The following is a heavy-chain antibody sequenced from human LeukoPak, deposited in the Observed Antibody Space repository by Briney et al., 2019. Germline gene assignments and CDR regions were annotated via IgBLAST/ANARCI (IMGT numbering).Heavy chain of an antibody. V-gene: IGHV4-61*02. Sequence: PSQTLSLTCTVSGGSISSGSYYWSWIRQPAGKGLEWIGRIYTSGSTNYNPSLKSRVTISVDTSKNQFSLKLSSVTAADTAVYYCAILVLVPPLNAFDIWGQGTMVTVSS. CDR1: GGSISSGSYY. CDR2: IYTSGST. CDR3: AILVLVPPLNAFDI. D-gene: IGHD3-10*01. J-gene: IGHJ3*02.